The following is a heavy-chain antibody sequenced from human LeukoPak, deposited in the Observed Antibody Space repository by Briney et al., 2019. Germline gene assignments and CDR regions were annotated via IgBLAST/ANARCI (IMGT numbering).Heavy chain of an antibody. CDR1: GGSFSGYY. D-gene: IGHD3-22*01. J-gene: IGHJ6*02. CDR3: ARGRSDSSGYYYYYYGMDV. V-gene: IGHV4-34*01. Sequence: SETLSLTCAVYGGSFSGYYWSWIRQPPGKGLEWIGEINHSGSTNYNPSLKSRGTISVDTSKNQFSLKLSSVTAADTAVYYCARGRSDSSGYYYYYYGMDVWGQGTTVTVSS. CDR2: INHSGST.